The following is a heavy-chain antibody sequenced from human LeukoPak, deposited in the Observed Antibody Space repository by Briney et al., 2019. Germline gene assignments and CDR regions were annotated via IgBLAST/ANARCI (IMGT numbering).Heavy chain of an antibody. CDR1: GGSISSYY. CDR2: IYYSGST. Sequence: PSETLSLTCTVSGGSISSYYWSWIRQPPGKGLEWIGYIYYSGSTNYNPSLKSRVTISVDTSKNQFSLKLSSVTAADTAVYYRVVSRTLYYYYMDVWGKGTTVTVS. V-gene: IGHV4-59*01. J-gene: IGHJ6*03. D-gene: IGHD2-21*01. CDR3: VVSRTLYYYYMDV.